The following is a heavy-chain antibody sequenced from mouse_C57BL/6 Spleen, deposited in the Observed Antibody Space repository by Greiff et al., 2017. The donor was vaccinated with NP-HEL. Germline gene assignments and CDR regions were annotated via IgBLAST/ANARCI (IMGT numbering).Heavy chain of an antibody. Sequence: VQLQQSGAELARPGASVKLSCKASGYTFTSYGISWVKQRTGQGLEWIGEIYPRSGNTYYNEKFKGKATLTADKSSSTAYMELRSLTSEDSAVYFCASEGITTVVAPFDYWGQGTTLTVSS. CDR2: IYPRSGNT. V-gene: IGHV1-81*01. J-gene: IGHJ2*01. D-gene: IGHD1-1*01. CDR3: ASEGITTVVAPFDY. CDR1: GYTFTSYG.